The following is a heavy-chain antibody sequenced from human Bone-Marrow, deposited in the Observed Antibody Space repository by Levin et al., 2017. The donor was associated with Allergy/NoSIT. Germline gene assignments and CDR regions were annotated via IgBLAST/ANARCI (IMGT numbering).Heavy chain of an antibody. V-gene: IGHV3-23*01. CDR2: VSADAANK. CDR3: AKHLESQFLWLSVGNDAFDL. J-gene: IGHJ3*01. CDR1: EFTLSTFA. Sequence: GGSLRLSCAASEFTLSTFAMSWVRQSPGKGLEWVAAVSADAANKYYVDSVKGRFTISRDNSKNTVYLQLNSLSAEDKAVYYCAKHLESQFLWLSVGNDAFDLWGQGTMVTISS. D-gene: IGHD2/OR15-2a*01.